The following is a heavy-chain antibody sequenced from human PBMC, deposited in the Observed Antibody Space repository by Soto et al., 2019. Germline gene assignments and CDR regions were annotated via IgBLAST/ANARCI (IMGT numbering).Heavy chain of an antibody. V-gene: IGHV1-2*02. CDR1: GYTFTGYY. D-gene: IGHD3-22*01. J-gene: IGHJ6*02. CDR2: INPNSGGT. CDR3: ARVPTGYYDSSGYFASYHYGMDV. Sequence: ASVKVSCKASGYTFTGYYMHWVRQAPGQGLEWMGWINPNSGGTNYAQKFQGRVTMTRDTSISTAYMELSRLRSDDTAVYYCARVPTGYYDSSGYFASYHYGMDVWGQGTTVTVSS.